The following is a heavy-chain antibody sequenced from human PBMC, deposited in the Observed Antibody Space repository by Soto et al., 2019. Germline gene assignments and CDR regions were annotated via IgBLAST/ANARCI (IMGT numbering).Heavy chain of an antibody. CDR1: GYTLSDYY. J-gene: IGHJ6*02. CDR2: INPNSGGT. V-gene: IGHV1-2*04. CDR3: ARDGTAHYYYYGMDV. D-gene: IGHD6-13*01. Sequence: ASVKVSCKASGYTLSDYYMHWVRQAPGQGLEWMGWINPNSGGTKYAQKYQGWVTMTRDTSISTAYLEMSRLRSDDTSVYYCARDGTAHYYYYGMDVWGQGTTVTVSS.